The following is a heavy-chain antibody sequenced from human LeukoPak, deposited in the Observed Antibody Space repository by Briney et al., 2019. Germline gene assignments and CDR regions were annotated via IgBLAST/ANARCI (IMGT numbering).Heavy chain of an antibody. D-gene: IGHD3-22*01. V-gene: IGHV1-24*01. CDR2: FDPEDGET. CDR3: AKIHYYDSSGYSLAFGY. Sequence: ASVKASCKVSGYTLTELSMHWVRQAPGKGLEWMGGFDPEDGETIYAQKFQGRVTMTEDTSTDTAYMELSSLRSEDTAVYYYAKIHYYDSSGYSLAFGYWGQGTLVTVSS. CDR1: GYTLTELS. J-gene: IGHJ4*02.